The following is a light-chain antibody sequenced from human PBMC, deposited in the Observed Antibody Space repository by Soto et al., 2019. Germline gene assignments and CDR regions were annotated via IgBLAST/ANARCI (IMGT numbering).Light chain of an antibody. J-gene: IGLJ2*01. V-gene: IGLV1-40*01. CDR1: SSNIGAGYD. CDR3: QSYDSSRRV. CDR2: GNS. Sequence: VLTQPPSVSGAPGQRVTISCTGSSSNIGAGYDVHWYQQLPGTAPKLLIYGNSNRPSGVPDRFSGSKSGTSASLAITGLQAEDEADYYCQSYDSSRRVFGGGTKLTVL.